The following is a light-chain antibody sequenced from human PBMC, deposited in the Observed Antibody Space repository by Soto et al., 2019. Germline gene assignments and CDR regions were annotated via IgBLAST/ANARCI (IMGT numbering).Light chain of an antibody. V-gene: IGKV1-39*01. J-gene: IGKJ1*01. CDR1: QSISSY. CDR3: QQTHSTPPEWT. Sequence: DIRMTQSPSSLSASVGDRVTITCRASQSISSYLNWYQQSPGKGPKLLISAASSLQSGVPSRFSGSGSGTDYTLTISSLQPEDFATYYCQQTHSTPPEWTFGQGTKVEVK. CDR2: AAS.